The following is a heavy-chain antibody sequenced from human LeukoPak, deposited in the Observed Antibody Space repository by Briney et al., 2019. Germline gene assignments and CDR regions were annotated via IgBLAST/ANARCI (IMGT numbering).Heavy chain of an antibody. J-gene: IGHJ4*02. Sequence: GGSLRLSCAASGFTFSCYWMSWVRQAPGKGLEWVSYISGSGAIISYADSVKGRFTISRDNAKNSLYLQMNSLRVEDTAVYYCARNSPGLGYWGQGTLVTVSS. CDR2: ISGSGAII. D-gene: IGHD2/OR15-2a*01. V-gene: IGHV3-48*04. CDR1: GFTFSCYW. CDR3: ARNSPGLGY.